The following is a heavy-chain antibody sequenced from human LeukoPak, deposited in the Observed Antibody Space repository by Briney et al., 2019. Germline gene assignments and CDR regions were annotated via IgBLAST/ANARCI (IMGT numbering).Heavy chain of an antibody. J-gene: IGHJ4*02. V-gene: IGHV3-7*03. CDR1: GFTFSSYW. CDR2: IKQDGSEK. D-gene: IGHD5-12*01. CDR3: AKIKTATYSGYVGYYFDY. Sequence: GGSLRLSCAASGFTFSSYWMSWVRQAPGKGLEWVANIKQDGSEKYYVDSVKGRFTISRDNAKNSLYLQMNSLRAEDTAVYYCAKIKTATYSGYVGYYFDYWGQGTLVTVSS.